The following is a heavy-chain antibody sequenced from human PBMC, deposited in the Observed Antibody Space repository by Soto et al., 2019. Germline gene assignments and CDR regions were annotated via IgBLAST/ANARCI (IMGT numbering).Heavy chain of an antibody. CDR2: ISSNSAYI. D-gene: IGHD6-13*01. Sequence: PGGSLRLSCAASGFTFSSFWMDWVRQAPGKGLEWVSTISSNSAYIYYTDALRGRFTISRDNAKNSLHLQMNSLRAEDTAVYYCTRDASRDSSARGWFDPWGPGTLVTAPQ. J-gene: IGHJ5*02. CDR1: GFTFSSFW. CDR3: TRDASRDSSARGWFDP. V-gene: IGHV3-21*01.